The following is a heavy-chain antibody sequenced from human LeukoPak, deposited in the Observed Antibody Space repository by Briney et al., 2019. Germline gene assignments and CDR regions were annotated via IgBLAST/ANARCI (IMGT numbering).Heavy chain of an antibody. V-gene: IGHV1-46*01. CDR2: INPSGGST. Sequence: GASVKVSCRASGYTFTSYYMHWVRQAPGQGLEWMGIINPSGGSTSYAQKFQGRVTMTRDMSTSTVYMELSSLRSEDTAVYYCARAHSSGWYYVDYWGQGTLVTVSS. CDR1: GYTFTSYY. D-gene: IGHD6-19*01. CDR3: ARAHSSGWYYVDY. J-gene: IGHJ4*02.